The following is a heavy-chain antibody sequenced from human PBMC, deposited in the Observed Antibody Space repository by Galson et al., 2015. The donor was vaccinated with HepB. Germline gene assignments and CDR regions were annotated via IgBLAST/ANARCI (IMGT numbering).Heavy chain of an antibody. D-gene: IGHD3-10*01. V-gene: IGHV3-15*01. CDR2: IKSKTDGGTT. CDR3: TTGITRARVVDY. Sequence: SLRLSCAASGFTFSNAWMSWVRQAPGKGLEWVGRIKSKTDGGTTDYAAPVKGRFTISRDDSKNTLYLQMNSLKTEDTAVYYCTTGITRARVVDYWGQGTLVTVSS. CDR1: GFTFSNAW. J-gene: IGHJ4*02.